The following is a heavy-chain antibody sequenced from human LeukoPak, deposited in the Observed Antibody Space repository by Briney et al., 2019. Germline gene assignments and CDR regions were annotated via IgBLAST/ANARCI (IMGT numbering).Heavy chain of an antibody. Sequence: SETLSLTCAVSGGSISSSNWWSWVRQPPGKGLEWIGEIYHSGSTNYNPSLKSRVTISVDKSKNQFSLKLSSVTAADTAVYYCARAERSNWYRYFDYWGQGTLVTVSS. CDR2: IYHSGST. D-gene: IGHD6-13*01. CDR1: GGSISSSNW. J-gene: IGHJ4*02. CDR3: ARAERSNWYRYFDY. V-gene: IGHV4-4*02.